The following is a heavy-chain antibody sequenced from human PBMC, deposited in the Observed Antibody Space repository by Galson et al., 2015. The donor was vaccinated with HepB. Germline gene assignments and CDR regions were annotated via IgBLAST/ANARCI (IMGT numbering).Heavy chain of an antibody. CDR2: ITRSGGST. CDR1: GFTFSSFA. CDR3: VRNLLWDGWNAFDI. Sequence: SLRLSCAAPGFTFSSFAMSWVRQAPGQGLEWVSTITRSGGSTYYAHSVKGRFTITRDNSTSTPYLQLSSLRAEDTGVYYCVRNLLWDGWNAFDIWGQGTTVTVSS. D-gene: IGHD1-1*01. V-gene: IGHV3-23*01. J-gene: IGHJ3*02.